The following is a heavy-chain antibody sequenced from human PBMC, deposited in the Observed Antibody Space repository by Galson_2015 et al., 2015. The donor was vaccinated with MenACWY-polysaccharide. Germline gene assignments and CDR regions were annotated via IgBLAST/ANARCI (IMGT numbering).Heavy chain of an antibody. Sequence: PALVKPTPTLSLTCTFSGFSVPAPGVGVGWIRQPPGKAPEWLAHIYWDGDKRFRPSLGARLTITKDTSRDQVVLTMTDMDPVDTATYYWVRLLGGVSFDSWGQGTL. CDR1: GFSVPAPGVG. CDR3: VRLLGGVSFDS. V-gene: IGHV2-5*02. D-gene: IGHD1-26*01. CDR2: IYWDGDK. J-gene: IGHJ4*02.